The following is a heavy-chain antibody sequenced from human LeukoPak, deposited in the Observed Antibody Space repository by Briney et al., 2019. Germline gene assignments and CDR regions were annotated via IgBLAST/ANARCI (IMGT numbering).Heavy chain of an antibody. D-gene: IGHD2-15*01. J-gene: IGHJ4*02. Sequence: GESLKISCKGSGYSFTNYWIGWVRQMPGKGLEWMGIIYPGDSDTRYSPSFQGQVTISADKSNSTAYMQWSSLKASDTAMYYCARSYERYCSGGSCFPDYWGQGTLVTVSS. CDR2: IYPGDSDT. CDR3: ARSYERYCSGGSCFPDY. V-gene: IGHV5-51*01. CDR1: GYSFTNYW.